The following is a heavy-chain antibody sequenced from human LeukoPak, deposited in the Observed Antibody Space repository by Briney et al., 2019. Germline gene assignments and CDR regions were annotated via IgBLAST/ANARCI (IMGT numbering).Heavy chain of an antibody. D-gene: IGHD5-18*01. V-gene: IGHV3-33*01. CDR3: ARGGGVDAAMALDY. J-gene: IGHJ4*02. CDR1: GFTFNIYA. Sequence: RRSLRLSCAASGFTFNIYAMHWVRQAPGQGLEWVAIIYYDGSVKYYADSVKGRFTISRDSSKNTVYLIMNRLRADDTAVYYCARGGGVDAAMALDYWGQGTLVAVSS. CDR2: IYYDGSVK.